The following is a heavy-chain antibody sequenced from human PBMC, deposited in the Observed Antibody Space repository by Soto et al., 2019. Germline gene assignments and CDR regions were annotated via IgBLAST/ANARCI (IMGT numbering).Heavy chain of an antibody. CDR3: AKMVDFWSGYPFDP. Sequence: QVQLVQSGAEVKKPGSSVKVSCKASGGTFSSYAISWVRQAPGQGLEWMGGIIPIFGTANYAQKFQGRVTLTADESKSTAYMELSSLRSEGTAVYYCAKMVDFWSGYPFDPWGQGTLVTVSS. V-gene: IGHV1-69*12. D-gene: IGHD3-3*01. CDR1: GGTFSSYA. CDR2: IIPIFGTA. J-gene: IGHJ5*02.